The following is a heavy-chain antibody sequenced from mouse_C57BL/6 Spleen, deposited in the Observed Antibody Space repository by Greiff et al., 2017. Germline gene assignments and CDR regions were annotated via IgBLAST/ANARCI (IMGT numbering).Heavy chain of an antibody. J-gene: IGHJ1*03. D-gene: IGHD1-1*01. CDR1: GYTFTGYW. CDR3: AREGGSTWYFDV. Sequence: QVQLQQSGAELMKPGASVKLSCKATGYTFTGYWIEWVKQRPGHGLEWIGEILPGSGSTNYNEKFKGKATFPADTSSNPSYMQLSSLTTEDSAIYYCAREGGSTWYFDVWGTGTTVTVSS. CDR2: ILPGSGST. V-gene: IGHV1-9*01.